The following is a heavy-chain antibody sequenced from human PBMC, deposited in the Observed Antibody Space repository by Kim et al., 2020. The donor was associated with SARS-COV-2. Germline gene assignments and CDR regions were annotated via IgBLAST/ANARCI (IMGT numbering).Heavy chain of an antibody. CDR3: AGGDDYYGSGPFDY. D-gene: IGHD3-10*01. Sequence: SVKVSCKASGGTFSSYAISWVRQAPGQGLEWMGRIIPIFGTANYAQKFQGRVTITADESTSTAYMELSSLRSEDTAVYYCAGGDDYYGSGPFDYWGQGTLVTVSS. CDR1: GGTFSSYA. J-gene: IGHJ4*02. CDR2: IIPIFGTA. V-gene: IGHV1-69*13.